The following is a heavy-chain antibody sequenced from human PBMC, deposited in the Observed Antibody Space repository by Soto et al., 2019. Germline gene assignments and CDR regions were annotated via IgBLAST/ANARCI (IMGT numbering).Heavy chain of an antibody. CDR3: ARAQRSSDWVEP. J-gene: IGHJ5*02. Sequence: SANLPLTSSFSGGSMSSYYWTWIRQPAGKGLEWIGRVYSSGGTHYNSSLKSRVTISLDTSKNQFSLRLISVTAADTAVYYCARAQRSSDWVEPWGKGSLVT. CDR2: VYSSGGT. CDR1: GGSMSSYY. V-gene: IGHV4-4*07. D-gene: IGHD2-2*01.